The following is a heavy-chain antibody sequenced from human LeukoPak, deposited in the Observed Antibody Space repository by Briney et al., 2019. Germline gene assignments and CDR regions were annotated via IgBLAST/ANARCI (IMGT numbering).Heavy chain of an antibody. CDR2: FDPEDGET. CDR1: EYTLTELS. Sequence: WASVKVSCKVSEYTLTELSMHWVRQAPGKGLEWMGGFDPEDGETIYAQKFQGRVTMTEDTSTDTAYMELSSLRSEDTAVYYCATAGPYLRWYTIGPFDIWGQGTMVTVSS. J-gene: IGHJ3*02. CDR3: ATAGPYLRWYTIGPFDI. D-gene: IGHD2-15*01. V-gene: IGHV1-24*01.